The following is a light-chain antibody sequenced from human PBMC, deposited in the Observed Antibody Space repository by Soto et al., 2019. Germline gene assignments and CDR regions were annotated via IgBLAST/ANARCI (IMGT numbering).Light chain of an antibody. CDR1: QSVLYSSNNENY. J-gene: IGKJ2*01. V-gene: IGKV4-1*01. CDR3: QQYYSTPYT. Sequence: DIVMTQSPDSLAVSLGEKATINCKPSQSVLYSSNNENYLAWYQQKPGQSPKLLIYWASTRDPGVPDRFSGSGSGTDFTLTISSLQAEDVAVYYCQQYYSTPYTFGQGT. CDR2: WAS.